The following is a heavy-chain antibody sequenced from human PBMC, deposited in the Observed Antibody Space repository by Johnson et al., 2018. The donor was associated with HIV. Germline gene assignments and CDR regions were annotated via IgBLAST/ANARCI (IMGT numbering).Heavy chain of an antibody. CDR2: ISYDGSNK. J-gene: IGHJ3*02. V-gene: IGHV3-30*19. Sequence: VQLVESGGGVVQPGRSLRLSCAASGFTFSSYGVHWVRQAPGKGLEWVAAISYDGSNKYYADSVKGRFTISRDNSKNSLYLQMNSLRAEDTALYYCARDRGYYNNDAFDIWGQGTMVTVSS. CDR1: GFTFSSYG. D-gene: IGHD3-22*01. CDR3: ARDRGYYNNDAFDI.